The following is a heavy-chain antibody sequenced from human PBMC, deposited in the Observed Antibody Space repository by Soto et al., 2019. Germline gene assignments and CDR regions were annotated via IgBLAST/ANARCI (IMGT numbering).Heavy chain of an antibody. Sequence: GGSLRLSCAASGLTFSSYSMNWVRQAPGKGLEWVSGISGGGGSTYYADSVKGRFTISRDNSKNTLYLQMNSLRAEDTAVYYCAIDFSGHATLVTVSS. J-gene: IGHJ4*01. CDR1: GLTFSSYS. V-gene: IGHV3-23*01. CDR3: AIDF. CDR2: ISGGGGST.